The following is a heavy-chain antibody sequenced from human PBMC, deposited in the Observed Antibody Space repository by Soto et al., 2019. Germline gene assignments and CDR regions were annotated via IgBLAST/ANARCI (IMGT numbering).Heavy chain of an antibody. J-gene: IGHJ4*02. D-gene: IGHD4-17*01. V-gene: IGHV3-73*02. Sequence: EVQLVESGGGLVQPGGSLKLSCAASGFTFSGSAMHWVRQASGKGLEWVGRIRSKANSYATAYAASVKGRFTISRDDSKSTAYLQMNSLKTEDTAVYYCTRHIDYGEPGLDCWGQGTLVTVSS. CDR3: TRHIDYGEPGLDC. CDR1: GFTFSGSA. CDR2: IRSKANSYAT.